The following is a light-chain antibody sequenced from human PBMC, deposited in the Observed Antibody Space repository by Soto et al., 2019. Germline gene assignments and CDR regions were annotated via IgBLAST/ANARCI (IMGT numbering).Light chain of an antibody. Sequence: EIVLTQSPATLSLSPGERATLSCRASQSVSSYLAWYQQKPGQAPRLLIYDASNRATGIPARFSGSGSGTDFTLTISGLEPEDLAVYYCQQRSNWPPYTFGQGTKLEIK. V-gene: IGKV3-11*01. J-gene: IGKJ2*01. CDR1: QSVSSY. CDR2: DAS. CDR3: QQRSNWPPYT.